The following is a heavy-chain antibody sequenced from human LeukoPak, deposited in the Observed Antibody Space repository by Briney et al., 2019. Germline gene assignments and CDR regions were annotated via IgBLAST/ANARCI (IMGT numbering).Heavy chain of an antibody. Sequence: SETLSLTCIVSGGSISSHYWSWIRQPPGKGLEWIGYVFYSGTTSYNPSLKSRVTISVDTSKNQFSLKLSSVTAADTAVYYCARGLVRLRSPAYYYYYGMDVWGQGTTVTVSS. CDR1: GGSISSHY. CDR3: ARGLVRLRSPAYYYYYGMDV. D-gene: IGHD4-17*01. V-gene: IGHV4-59*11. J-gene: IGHJ6*02. CDR2: VFYSGTT.